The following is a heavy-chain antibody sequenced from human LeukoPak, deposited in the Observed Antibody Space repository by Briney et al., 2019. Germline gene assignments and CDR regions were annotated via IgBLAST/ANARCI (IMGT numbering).Heavy chain of an antibody. Sequence: PSQTLSLTCAVSGGSISSGGYSWNWIRQPPGKGLEWIGYIYHSGSTYYNPSLKSRVTISVDRSKNQFSLKLNSVTAADTAVYFCARSPITPIGGVIRAHYGMDVWGQGTTVTVSS. CDR2: IYHSGST. V-gene: IGHV4-30-2*01. CDR1: GGSISSGGYS. D-gene: IGHD3-16*01. CDR3: ARSPITPIGGVIRAHYGMDV. J-gene: IGHJ6*02.